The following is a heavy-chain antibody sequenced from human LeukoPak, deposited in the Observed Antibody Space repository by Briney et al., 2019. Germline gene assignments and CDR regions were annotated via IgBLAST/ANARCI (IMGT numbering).Heavy chain of an antibody. CDR1: GGSISSGSYY. Sequence: PSQTLSLTCTVSGGSISSGSYYWSWIRQPAGTGLEWIGRIYTSGSTNYNPSLKSRVTISVDTSKIQFSLKLSSVTAADTAVYYCARDRSDYYGMDVWGQGTTVTVSS. CDR2: IYTSGST. V-gene: IGHV4-61*02. CDR3: ARDRSDYYGMDV. J-gene: IGHJ6*02.